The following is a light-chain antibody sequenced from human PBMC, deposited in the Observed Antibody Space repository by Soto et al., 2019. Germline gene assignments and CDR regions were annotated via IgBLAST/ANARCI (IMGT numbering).Light chain of an antibody. CDR1: QSVNSTF. Sequence: EMVLTQSPGTLSLSPGERATLSCRASQSVNSTFLAWYQQRRGQAPRLLIYGASNRATGIPDRFSGSGSGTDFTLTISRLAPEDFAVYYCQQYNSYSRTFGQGTKVEIK. CDR2: GAS. CDR3: QQYNSYSRT. J-gene: IGKJ1*01. V-gene: IGKV3-20*01.